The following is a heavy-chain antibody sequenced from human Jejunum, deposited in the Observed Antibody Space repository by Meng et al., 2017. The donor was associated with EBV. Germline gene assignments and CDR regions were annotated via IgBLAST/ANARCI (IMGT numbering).Heavy chain of an antibody. D-gene: IGHD4-11*01. V-gene: IGHV1-18*01. CDR2: ISAYNGNT. CDR1: GFSFTTYG. CDR3: TRDGPDYGNYINFDY. J-gene: IGHJ4*02. Sequence: QVQLVQSGPEVKKPXVSVKVSCXASGFSFTTYGISWVRQAPGQGLEWMAWISAYNGNTNYAQKFQGRVTLTTDTSTGTAYMDLRSLRSDDTAVYYCTRDGPDYGNYINFDYWGQGTLVTVSS.